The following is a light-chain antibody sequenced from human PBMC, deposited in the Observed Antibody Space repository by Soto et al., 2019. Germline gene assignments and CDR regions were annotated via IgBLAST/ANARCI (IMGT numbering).Light chain of an antibody. Sequence: EMVMTQSPDTLSVSPGERATLSSRASQSVSSNLAWYQQKPGQAPRLLIYGASTRATGIPARFSGSGSGTEFTLTISSLQSEDFAVYYCQQYNNWPPWTFGQGTKVDIK. CDR2: GAS. CDR3: QQYNNWPPWT. CDR1: QSVSSN. J-gene: IGKJ1*01. V-gene: IGKV3-15*01.